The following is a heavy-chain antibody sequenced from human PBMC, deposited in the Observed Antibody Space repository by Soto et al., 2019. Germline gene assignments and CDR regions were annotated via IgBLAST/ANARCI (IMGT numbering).Heavy chain of an antibody. CDR1: GGTFSSYA. Sequence: QVQLVQSGAEVKKPGSSVKVSCKASGGTFSSYAISWVRQAPGQGLEGMGGIIPICGTANYAQKFQGRVTITADESTSTAYMELSSLRSEDTAVYYCAIFGSLRFFEWLPEDYGMDVWGQGTTVTVSS. D-gene: IGHD3-3*01. CDR3: AIFGSLRFFEWLPEDYGMDV. CDR2: IIPICGTA. V-gene: IGHV1-69*01. J-gene: IGHJ6*02.